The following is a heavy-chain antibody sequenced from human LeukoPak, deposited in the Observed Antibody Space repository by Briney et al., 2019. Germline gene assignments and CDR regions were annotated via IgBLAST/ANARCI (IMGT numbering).Heavy chain of an antibody. J-gene: IGHJ6*03. CDR2: IHHSGST. CDR1: GGSISSRNW. D-gene: IGHD3-10*01. CDR3: ARIRGFGADYYYYYMDV. Sequence: SGTLSLTCAVSGGSISSRNWWSWVRQPPGKGLEWIAEIHHSGSTNYNPSLKGRVTISVDKSKNQFSLKLSSVTAADTAAYYCARIRGFGADYYYYYMDVWGKGTTVTVSS. V-gene: IGHV4-4*02.